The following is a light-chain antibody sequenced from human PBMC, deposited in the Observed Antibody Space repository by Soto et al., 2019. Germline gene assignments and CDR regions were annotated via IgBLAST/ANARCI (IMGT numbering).Light chain of an antibody. CDR2: GAS. J-gene: IGKJ1*01. CDR3: QQLGGAPPSWT. V-gene: IGKV3-20*01. CDR1: QSVSSNS. Sequence: ESVLTQSPGTLSLSPGERATLSCRASQSVSSNSLAWYQQKPGQAPRLLIYGASSRATGTPDRFSGSGSGTDFTLTISRLEPEEFAGYYCQQLGGAPPSWTFGQGTKVEI.